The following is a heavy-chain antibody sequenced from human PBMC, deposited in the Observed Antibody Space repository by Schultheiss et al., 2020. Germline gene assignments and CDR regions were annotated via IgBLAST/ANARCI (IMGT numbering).Heavy chain of an antibody. CDR2: INHSGST. J-gene: IGHJ6*03. CDR3: ARGYCTGGVCHLYYYYYYYMDV. D-gene: IGHD2-8*02. V-gene: IGHV4-39*07. CDR1: GGSISSSSYY. Sequence: SETLSLTCTVSGGSISSSSYYWGWIRQPPGKGLEWIGEINHSGSTNYNPSLKSRVTISVDTSKNQFSLKLSSVTAADTAVYYCARGYCTGGVCHLYYYYYYYMDVWGKGTTVTVSS.